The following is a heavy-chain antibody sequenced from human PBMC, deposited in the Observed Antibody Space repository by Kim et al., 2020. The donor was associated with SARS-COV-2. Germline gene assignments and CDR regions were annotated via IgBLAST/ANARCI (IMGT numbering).Heavy chain of an antibody. CDR3: ARDRGGITMVRSPTPNAFDI. Sequence: SETLSLTCTVSGGSISSGGYYWSWIRQHPGKGLEWIGYIYYSGSTYYNPSLKSRVTISVDTSKNQFSLKLSSVTAADTAVYYCARDRGGITMVRSPTPNAFDIWGQGTMVTVSS. D-gene: IGHD3-10*01. CDR1: GGSISSGGYY. V-gene: IGHV4-31*03. J-gene: IGHJ3*02. CDR2: IYYSGST.